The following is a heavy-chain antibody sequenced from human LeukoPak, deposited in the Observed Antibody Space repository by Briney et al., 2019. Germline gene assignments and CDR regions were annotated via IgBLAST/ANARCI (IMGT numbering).Heavy chain of an antibody. Sequence: ASVTVSCKASGYTFTSYGISWVRQAPGQGLEWMGWISAYNGNTNYAQKLQGRVTMTTDTSTSTAYMELRSLRSDDTAVYYCARDYPHVLRSLEWLSSQTNDAFDIWGQGTMVTVSS. CDR2: ISAYNGNT. V-gene: IGHV1-18*01. CDR1: GYTFTSYG. CDR3: ARDYPHVLRSLEWLSSQTNDAFDI. D-gene: IGHD3-3*01. J-gene: IGHJ3*02.